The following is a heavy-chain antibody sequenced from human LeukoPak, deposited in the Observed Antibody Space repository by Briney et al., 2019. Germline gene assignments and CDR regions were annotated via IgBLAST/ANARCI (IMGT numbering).Heavy chain of an antibody. J-gene: IGHJ4*02. CDR1: RYTFTDYY. CDR3: ASAYGRTYGDYVGYFDS. D-gene: IGHD4-17*01. V-gene: IGHV1-2*02. CDR2: INPDNGGT. Sequence: GASVKVSCKASRYTFTDYYIHWVRQAPGQGHEWMGLINPDNGGTNYAQKFQGSVTMTRDTSISTAYMELRRLRSDDTAVFYCASAYGRTYGDYVGYFDSWGQGTLVTVSS.